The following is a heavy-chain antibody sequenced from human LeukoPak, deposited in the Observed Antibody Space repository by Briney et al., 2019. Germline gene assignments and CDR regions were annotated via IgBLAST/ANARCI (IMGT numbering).Heavy chain of an antibody. D-gene: IGHD3-16*01. V-gene: IGHV3-48*04. CDR3: ARAMSTFGGVRNYFDS. CDR1: GFTFSGHN. J-gene: IGHJ4*02. CDR2: VSISSGTI. Sequence: PGGSLRLSCAASGFTFSGHNMNWVRQAPGKGLEWISFVSISSGTIYYADFVKGRFRISRDNAKSSLDLEMNSLRAEDTAVYYCARAMSTFGGVRNYFDSWGQGTLVTVSS.